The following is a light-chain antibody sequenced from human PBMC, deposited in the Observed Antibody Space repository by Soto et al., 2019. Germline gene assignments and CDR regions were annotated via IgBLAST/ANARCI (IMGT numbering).Light chain of an antibody. CDR1: QSVSSSY. Sequence: EIVLTQSPGTLSLSPGERATLSCRASQSVSSSYLAWYQQKPGQAPRPLIYGASSRAIGIPDRFSGSGSGSDFTLTISRLEPEDFAVYYCQQYGSSPWTSGQGTKVEIK. CDR2: GAS. V-gene: IGKV3-20*01. J-gene: IGKJ1*01. CDR3: QQYGSSPWT.